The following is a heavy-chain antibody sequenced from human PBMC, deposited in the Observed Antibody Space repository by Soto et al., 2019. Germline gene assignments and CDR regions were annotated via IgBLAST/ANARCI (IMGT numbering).Heavy chain of an antibody. Sequence: PGGSLILSCAASGFTFSSYSMNWVRQAPGKGLEWVSSISSSSSYIYYADSVKGRFTISRDNAKNSLYLQMNSLRAEDTAVYYCARDATGEGYYYGMDVWGQGTTVTVSS. V-gene: IGHV3-21*01. CDR1: GFTFSSYS. J-gene: IGHJ6*02. CDR3: ARDATGEGYYYGMDV. D-gene: IGHD4-17*01. CDR2: ISSSSSYI.